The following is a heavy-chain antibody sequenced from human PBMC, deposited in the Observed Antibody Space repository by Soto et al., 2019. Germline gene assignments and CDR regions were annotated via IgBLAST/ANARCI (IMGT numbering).Heavy chain of an antibody. J-gene: IGHJ4*01. CDR2: ISGSGGST. Sequence: EVQLLESGGGLVQPGGSLRLSCAASGFTFSSYAMSWVRQAPGKGLEWVSAISGSGGSTYYADSVKGRFTISRDNSKNTLYLQMNSLRAEDTAVYYCAKPQRPGRPDIVVVVAATPVDYWGQGTLVTVSS. D-gene: IGHD2-15*01. CDR1: GFTFSSYA. V-gene: IGHV3-23*01. CDR3: AKPQRPGRPDIVVVVAATPVDY.